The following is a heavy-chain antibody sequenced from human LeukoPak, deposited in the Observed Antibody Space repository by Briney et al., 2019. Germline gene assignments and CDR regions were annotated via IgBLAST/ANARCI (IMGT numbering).Heavy chain of an antibody. Sequence: PAGSLTLSCAASGFTFDDYAMHWVRQAPGKGLEWVSGISWNSGSIGYADSVKGRFTISRDNAKNSLYLQMNSLRAEDTALYYCAKDHVDCGGYCYRSGAFDIWGQGTMVTVSS. V-gene: IGHV3-9*01. CDR2: ISWNSGSI. J-gene: IGHJ3*02. CDR3: AKDHVDCGGYCYRSGAFDI. D-gene: IGHD2-21*02. CDR1: GFTFDDYA.